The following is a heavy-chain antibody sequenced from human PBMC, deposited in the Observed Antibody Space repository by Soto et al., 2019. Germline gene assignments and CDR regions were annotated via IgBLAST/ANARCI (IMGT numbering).Heavy chain of an antibody. CDR3: ARATSDYGGYSRFDP. CDR2: INPVGGST. V-gene: IGHV1-46*01. Sequence: GASVKVSCKASGYTFTNYYIHWVRQAPGQGLDLMGEINPVGGSTNYAQKFQGRVSMTRDTSTTTVYMELTSLRSEDTAVYYCARATSDYGGYSRFDPWGQGTLVTVSS. D-gene: IGHD4-17*01. CDR1: GYTFTNYY. J-gene: IGHJ5*02.